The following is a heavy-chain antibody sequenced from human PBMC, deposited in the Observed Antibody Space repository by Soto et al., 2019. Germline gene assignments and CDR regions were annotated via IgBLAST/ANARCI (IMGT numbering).Heavy chain of an antibody. Sequence: XXTLSLTCAVSCGSIISINWWSWVRQPPXKVLEWIGEXYHSGXPNYTPSLKSRXTISVEKSXKQFSLKMSSVTAADTAVYYCAREWEYSHAFDIWGKGTMVTV. CDR2: XYHSGXP. J-gene: IGHJ3*02. CDR1: CGSIISINW. CDR3: AREWEYSHAFDI. V-gene: IGHV4-4*02. D-gene: IGHD5-18*01.